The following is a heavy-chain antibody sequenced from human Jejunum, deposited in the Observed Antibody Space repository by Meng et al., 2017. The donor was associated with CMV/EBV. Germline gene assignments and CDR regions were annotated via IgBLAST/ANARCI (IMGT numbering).Heavy chain of an antibody. V-gene: IGHV3-23*01. J-gene: IGHJ4*02. D-gene: IGHD2-2*01. Sequence: PGVTLSTYTMAWVRQAPGKGLEWVSGITDSCGSTNYADSVKGRFTISRDNSKNTLYLQMNSLRAEDTAVYYCAKGRAGSTSCFDYWGQGTLVTVSS. CDR1: GVTLSTYT. CDR3: AKGRAGSTSCFDY. CDR2: ITDSCGST.